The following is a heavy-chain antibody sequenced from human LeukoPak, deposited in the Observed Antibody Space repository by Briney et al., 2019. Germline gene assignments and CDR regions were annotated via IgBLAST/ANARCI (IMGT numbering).Heavy chain of an antibody. CDR2: IIEGGDLK. Sequence: GGSLRLSCAASGFTFSAYWMTWVRQAPGKGLAWVANIIEGGDLKYYVDSVKGRFTISRDNAKNSLYLQMNSLRAEDTAVYYCARARVVPAAPGYYYYMDVWGKGTTVTVSS. V-gene: IGHV3-7*01. D-gene: IGHD2-2*01. J-gene: IGHJ6*03. CDR3: ARARVVPAAPGYYYYMDV. CDR1: GFTFSAYW.